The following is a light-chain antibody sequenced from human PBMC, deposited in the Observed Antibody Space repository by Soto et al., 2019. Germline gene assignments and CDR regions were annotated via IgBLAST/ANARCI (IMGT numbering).Light chain of an antibody. Sequence: DIQMTQSPSTLSGSVGDRVTITCLASQTISSWLAWYQQKPGKAPKLLIYGSSTLQSGVPSRFSGSGSGTDFTLTISSLQPEDVATYYCQKYDSDPRTFGQGTKVDIK. CDR1: QTISSW. CDR2: GSS. V-gene: IGKV1-27*01. CDR3: QKYDSDPRT. J-gene: IGKJ1*01.